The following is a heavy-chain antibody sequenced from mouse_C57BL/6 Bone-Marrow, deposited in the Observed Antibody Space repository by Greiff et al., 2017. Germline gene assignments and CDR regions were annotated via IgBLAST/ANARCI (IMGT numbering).Heavy chain of an antibody. CDR3: AREGDYYGSSPFAY. CDR2: IYPRSGNT. V-gene: IGHV1-81*01. D-gene: IGHD1-1*01. CDR1: GYTFTSYG. J-gene: IGHJ3*01. Sequence: QVQLQQSGAELARPGASVKLSCKASGYTFTSYGISWVKQRTGQGLEWIGEIYPRSGNTYYNEKFKGKATLTADKSSSTAYMELRSLTSEGAAVYFCAREGDYYGSSPFAYWGQGTLVTVSA.